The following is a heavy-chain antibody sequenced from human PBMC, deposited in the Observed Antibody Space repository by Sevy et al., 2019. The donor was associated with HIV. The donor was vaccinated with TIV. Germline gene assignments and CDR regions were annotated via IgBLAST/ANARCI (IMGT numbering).Heavy chain of an antibody. CDR3: ARGKSGYGYALNY. J-gene: IGHJ4*02. CDR1: GFSVNSNY. CDR2: IYSDETT. D-gene: IGHD5-18*01. V-gene: IGHV3-66*01. Sequence: GGSLRLSCAASGFSVNSNYMTWVRQAPGKGLEGVSVIYSDETTYHADSVKDRFTISRDNSKNMLYLQMSSLRAEDTAIYYCARGKSGYGYALNYWGQGTLVTVSP.